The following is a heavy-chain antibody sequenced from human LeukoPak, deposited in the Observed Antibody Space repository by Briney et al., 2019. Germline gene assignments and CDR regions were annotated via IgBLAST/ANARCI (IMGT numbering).Heavy chain of an antibody. V-gene: IGHV4-30-4*01. Sequence: SQTLSLTCTVSGGSISSGDYYWSWIRQPPGKGLEWIGYIYYSGSTYYNPSLNSRFTISVDTSKNQFSLKLSSVTAADTAVYYCARGVWGGNLVRYFDYWGQGTLVTVSS. J-gene: IGHJ4*02. CDR1: GGSISSGDYY. D-gene: IGHD4-23*01. CDR2: IYYSGST. CDR3: ARGVWGGNLVRYFDY.